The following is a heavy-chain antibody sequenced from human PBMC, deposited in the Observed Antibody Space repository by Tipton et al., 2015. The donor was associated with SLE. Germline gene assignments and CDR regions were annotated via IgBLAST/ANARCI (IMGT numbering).Heavy chain of an antibody. D-gene: IGHD5-18*01. J-gene: IGHJ3*02. CDR2: INSDGSST. CDR1: GFTLRTYW. Sequence: SLRLSCAASGFTLRTYWIHWVRQAPGKGLVWLSRINSDGSSTSYADSAKGRFTISRDNSKNTLYLQMNSLRTEDTAVYYCARAKSPTAMVLDGFDIWGQGTMVTVSS. V-gene: IGHV3-74*01. CDR3: ARAKSPTAMVLDGFDI.